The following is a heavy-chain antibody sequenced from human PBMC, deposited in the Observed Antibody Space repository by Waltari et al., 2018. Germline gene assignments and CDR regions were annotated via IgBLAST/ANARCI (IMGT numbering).Heavy chain of an antibody. CDR1: GYTFTSYD. V-gene: IGHV1-8*01. CDR2: MNPNSGNT. J-gene: IGHJ3*02. Sequence: QVQLVQSGAEVKKPGASVKVSCTASGYTFTSYDINWVRQATGQGLEWMGWMNPNSGNTGYAQKFQGRVTMTRNTSISTAYMELSSLRSEDTAVYYCARAYYDFWSGYYRGAFDIWGQGTMVTVSS. CDR3: ARAYYDFWSGYYRGAFDI. D-gene: IGHD3-3*01.